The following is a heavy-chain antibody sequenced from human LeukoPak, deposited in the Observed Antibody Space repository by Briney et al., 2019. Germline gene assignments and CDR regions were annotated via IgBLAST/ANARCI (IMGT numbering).Heavy chain of an antibody. J-gene: IGHJ4*02. CDR3: ARDLDYYDSSGPLGY. Sequence: GRSLRLSCAASGFTFSSYGMHWVRQAPGKGLEWVAVIWYDGSNKYYADSVKGRFTISRDNSKNTLYLRMNSLRAEDTAVYYCARDLDYYDSSGPLGYWGQGTLVTVSS. V-gene: IGHV3-33*01. CDR1: GFTFSSYG. D-gene: IGHD3-22*01. CDR2: IWYDGSNK.